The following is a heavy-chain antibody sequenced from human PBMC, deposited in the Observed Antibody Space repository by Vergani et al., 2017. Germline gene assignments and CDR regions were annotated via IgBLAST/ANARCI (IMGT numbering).Heavy chain of an antibody. J-gene: IGHJ4*02. CDR3: GGDAHYYYSGGDY. CDR1: GFTFSSSS. D-gene: IGHD3-22*01. V-gene: IGHV3-21*01. Sequence: EVQLVESGGGLVKPGGSLRLSCAASGFTFSSSSMNWVRQAPGKGLEWVSSISSSSSYIYYADSVKGRFTISRDNAKNSLYLQMNSLRAEDTAVYYWGGDAHYYYSGGDYWGQGTLVTVSS. CDR2: ISSSSSYI.